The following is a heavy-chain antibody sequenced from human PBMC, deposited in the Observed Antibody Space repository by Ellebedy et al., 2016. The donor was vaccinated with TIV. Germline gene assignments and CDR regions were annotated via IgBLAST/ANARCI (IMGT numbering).Heavy chain of an antibody. CDR3: AGGWRAAYIQVAGPDY. V-gene: IGHV3-30*03. CDR1: GFTFSSYG. Sequence: GESLKISXAASGFTFSSYGMHWVRQAPGKGLEWVAVISYDGSNKYYADSVKGRFTISRDSSKNMLYLQMNSLRAEDTAVYYCAGGWRAAYIQVAGPDYWGQGTLVTVSS. J-gene: IGHJ4*02. D-gene: IGHD6-19*01. CDR2: ISYDGSNK.